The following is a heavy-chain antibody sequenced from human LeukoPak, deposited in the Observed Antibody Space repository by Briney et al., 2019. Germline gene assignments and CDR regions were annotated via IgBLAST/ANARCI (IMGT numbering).Heavy chain of an antibody. D-gene: IGHD2-15*01. J-gene: IGHJ5*02. Sequence: SETLSLTCTVSGYSISSGYYWGWIRQPPGKGLEWIGSIYHSGSTYYNPSLKSRVTISVDTSKNQFSLKLSSVTATDTAVYYCARDVHCSGGSCYWFDPWGQGTLVTVSS. V-gene: IGHV4-38-2*02. CDR3: ARDVHCSGGSCYWFDP. CDR1: GYSISSGYY. CDR2: IYHSGST.